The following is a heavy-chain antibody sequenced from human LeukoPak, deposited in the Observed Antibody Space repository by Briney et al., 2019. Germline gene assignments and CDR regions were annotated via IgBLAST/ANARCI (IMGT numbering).Heavy chain of an antibody. D-gene: IGHD3-22*01. CDR2: MNPNSGNT. J-gene: IGHJ4*02. CDR1: GYTFTGYY. Sequence: ASVKVSCKASGYTFTGYYMHWVRQAPGQGLEWMGWMNPNSGNTGYAQKFQGRVTITRNTPISTAYMELSSLRSEDTAVYYCARGPRYYYDSSGYTGIDYWGQGTLVTVSS. V-gene: IGHV1-8*03. CDR3: ARGPRYYYDSSGYTGIDY.